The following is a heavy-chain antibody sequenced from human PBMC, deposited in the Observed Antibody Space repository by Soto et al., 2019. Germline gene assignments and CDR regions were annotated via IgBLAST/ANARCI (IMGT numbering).Heavy chain of an antibody. D-gene: IGHD3-9*01. CDR2: IYYSGAS. CDR3: ARVRERHQYIDWLYSFDY. V-gene: IGHV4-59*12. J-gene: IGHJ4*02. Sequence: QVQLQESGPGLVKPSETLSLTCTVSGGSIGGYYWGWIRQPPGKGLEWIGYIYYSGASKYNPSLGSRVTMSTDTTKNRLSRKLRSVTAADTAVYYCARVRERHQYIDWLYSFDYWGQGTLVTVSS. CDR1: GGSIGGYY.